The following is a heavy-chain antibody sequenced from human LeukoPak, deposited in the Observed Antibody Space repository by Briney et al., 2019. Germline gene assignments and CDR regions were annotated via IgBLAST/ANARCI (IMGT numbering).Heavy chain of an antibody. CDR2: INHSGST. CDR3: ARGGTYYDFWSGQDDAFDI. V-gene: IGHV4-34*01. D-gene: IGHD3-3*01. CDR1: GESHSRFY. Sequence: PSETLSLTCAVSGESHSRFYWSWIRQSPGRGLEWIGEINHSGSTNYNPSLKSRVTMSVDTSKNQFSLKLSSVTAADTAVYYCARGGTYYDFWSGQDDAFDIWGQGTMVTVSS. J-gene: IGHJ3*02.